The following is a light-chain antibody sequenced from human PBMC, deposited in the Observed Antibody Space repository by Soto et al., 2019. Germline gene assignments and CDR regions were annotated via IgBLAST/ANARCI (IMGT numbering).Light chain of an antibody. CDR2: EVS. CDR3: SSYTSSSTLV. V-gene: IGLV2-14*01. CDR1: SSDVGGHNY. Sequence: QSALAQPASVSGAPGQSITISCTGTSSDVGGHNYVSWYQQHPGKAPKLMIYEVSNRPSGISNRFSGSKSGNTASLTISGLQAEEEADYYCSSYTSSSTLVFGGGTKVTVL. J-gene: IGLJ2*01.